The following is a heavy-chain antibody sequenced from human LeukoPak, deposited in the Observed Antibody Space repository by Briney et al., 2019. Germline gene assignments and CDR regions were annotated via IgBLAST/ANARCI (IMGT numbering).Heavy chain of an antibody. J-gene: IGHJ4*02. CDR1: GFTFSNYW. CDR2: IKDDGSAK. Sequence: GGSLRLSCVVSGFTFSNYWMTWVRQAPGKGLGWVASIKDDGSAKYYVDSVKGRFTIFRDDARKSLYLQMNSLRVEDTAVYYCARIQLYHGDFDSWGQGTLVTVSS. D-gene: IGHD1-1*01. V-gene: IGHV3-7*01. CDR3: ARIQLYHGDFDS.